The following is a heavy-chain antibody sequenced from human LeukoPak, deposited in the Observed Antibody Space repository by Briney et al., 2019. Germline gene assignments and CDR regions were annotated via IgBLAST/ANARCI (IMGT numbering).Heavy chain of an antibody. CDR3: ARPETTGEGAPSYAFDI. D-gene: IGHD1-14*01. V-gene: IGHV4-39*01. CDR2: IYDSGST. J-gene: IGHJ3*02. CDR1: GGSIRSSYYY. Sequence: SETLSLTCTVSGGSIRSSYYYWGWIRQPPGKGLEWIGSIYDSGSTYYNPSLKSRVTISVDTSKNQFSLKLSSVTAADTAVYYCARPETTGEGAPSYAFDIWGQGTMVTVSS.